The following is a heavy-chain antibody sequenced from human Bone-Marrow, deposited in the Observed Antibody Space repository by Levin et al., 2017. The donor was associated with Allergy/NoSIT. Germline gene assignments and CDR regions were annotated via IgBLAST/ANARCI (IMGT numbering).Heavy chain of an antibody. J-gene: IGHJ4*02. CDR3: AWYYDSSAYYSG. CDR2: IYSSGST. CDR1: PGSISNYF. V-gene: IGHV4-4*07. D-gene: IGHD3-22*01. Sequence: SETLSLTCTVSPGSISNYFWTWIRQPAGKALEWIGRIYSSGSTDYNPSLKARVPMSVDSSQNQFPLDLKSVTAADTAIYYCAWYYDSSAYYSGWGQGILVTVSS.